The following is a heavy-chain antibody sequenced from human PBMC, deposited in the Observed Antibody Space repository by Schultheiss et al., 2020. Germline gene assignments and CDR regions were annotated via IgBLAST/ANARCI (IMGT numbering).Heavy chain of an antibody. V-gene: IGHV1-24*01. CDR2: FDPEDGET. CDR3: ATDLFIVATIKSDY. J-gene: IGHJ4*02. CDR1: GYTLTELS. D-gene: IGHD5-12*01. Sequence: GESLKISCKVSGYTLTELSMHWVRQAPGKGLEWMGGFDPEDGETIYAQKFQGRVTMTEDTSTDTAYMELSSLRSEDTAVYYCATDLFIVATIKSDYWGQGTLVTVSS.